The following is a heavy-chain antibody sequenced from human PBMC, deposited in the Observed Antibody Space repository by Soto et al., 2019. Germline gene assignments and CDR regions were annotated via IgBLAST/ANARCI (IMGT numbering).Heavy chain of an antibody. J-gene: IGHJ4*02. CDR2: IYYSGST. D-gene: IGHD1-26*01. CDR3: ARRYGSAIDY. V-gene: IGHV4-59*08. Sequence: SETLSLTCTVSGGSISSYYWSWIRQPPGKGLEWIGYIYYSGSTKYNPSLKSRVTISVDTSKNQFSLKLSSLTAADTAVYYCARRYGSAIDYWGQGTLVTVSS. CDR1: GGSISSYY.